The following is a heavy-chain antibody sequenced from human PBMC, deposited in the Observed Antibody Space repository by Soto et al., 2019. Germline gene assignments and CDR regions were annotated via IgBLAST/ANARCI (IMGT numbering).Heavy chain of an antibody. D-gene: IGHD1-1*01. CDR3: VVQQKLPWVNA. V-gene: IGHV5-51*01. J-gene: IGHJ5*02. Sequence: GASLKISCKGSGYTFSGYWIGWVRQMSGKGVEWMGIIYPGDSDARYSPSFQGQVTISADESITTAYLQWDSLKASDTAIYYCVVQQKLPWVNAWGQGTLVTVSS. CDR1: GYTFSGYW. CDR2: IYPGDSDA.